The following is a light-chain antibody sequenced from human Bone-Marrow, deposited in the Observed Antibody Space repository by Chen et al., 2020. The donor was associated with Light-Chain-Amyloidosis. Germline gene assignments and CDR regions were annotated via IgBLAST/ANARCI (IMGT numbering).Light chain of an antibody. CDR3: QQYGSSPT. CDR1: QSVSSSY. V-gene: IGKV3-20*01. Sequence: EIVLTQSPGTLSLSPGERATLSCRASQSVSSSYLAWYQQKPGQAPRLLIYGVSSRATGIPDRFSGSGSGTDFTLAISILEPEDFVVYYCQQYGSSPTFGQGTKLEIK. J-gene: IGKJ2*01. CDR2: GVS.